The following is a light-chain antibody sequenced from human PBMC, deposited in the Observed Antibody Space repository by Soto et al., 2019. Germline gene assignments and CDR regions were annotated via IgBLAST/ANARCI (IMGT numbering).Light chain of an antibody. CDR1: SSDVGGYNY. Sequence: QSVLTQPASVSGSPGQSITISFTGTSSDVGGYNYVSWFQHHPGNVPKLMMFDVSNRPSGVSDRFSGSKSGNTASLTISGLQAEDEADYYCSSYTSSSTLLFGTGTKLTV. CDR3: SSYTSSSTLL. V-gene: IGLV2-14*03. J-gene: IGLJ1*01. CDR2: DVS.